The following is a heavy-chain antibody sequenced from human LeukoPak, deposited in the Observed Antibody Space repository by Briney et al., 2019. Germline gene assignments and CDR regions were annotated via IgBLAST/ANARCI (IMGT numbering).Heavy chain of an antibody. V-gene: IGHV4-59*01. CDR3: ARAGSGYSFDY. D-gene: IGHD5-12*01. J-gene: IGHJ4*02. CDR1: GGSIRSYY. CDR2: LYYSGST. Sequence: PSETLSLTCTVSGGSIRSYYWSWIRQPPGKGLEWIGYLYYSGSTNYNPSLKSRVTISVDTSTNQFSLKLSSVTAADTAVYYCARAGSGYSFDYWGQGTLDTVSS.